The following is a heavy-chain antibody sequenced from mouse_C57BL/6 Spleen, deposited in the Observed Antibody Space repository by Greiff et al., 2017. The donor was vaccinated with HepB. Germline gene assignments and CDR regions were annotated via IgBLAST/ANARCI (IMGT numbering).Heavy chain of an antibody. CDR2: INPNYGTT. CDR1: GYSFTDYN. J-gene: IGHJ3*01. V-gene: IGHV1-39*01. CDR3: ASPHYYGSSQAWFAY. D-gene: IGHD1-1*01. Sequence: LVESGPELVKPGASVKISCKASGYSFTDYNMNWVKQSNGKSLEWIGVINPNYGTTSYNQKFKGKATLTVDQSSSTAYMQLNSLTSEDSAVYYCASPHYYGSSQAWFAYWGQGTLVTVSA.